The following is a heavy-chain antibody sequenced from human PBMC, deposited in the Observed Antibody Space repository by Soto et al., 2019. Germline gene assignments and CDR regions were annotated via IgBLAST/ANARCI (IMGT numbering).Heavy chain of an antibody. V-gene: IGHV3-74*01. J-gene: IGHJ4*02. CDR1: GFTFSSYW. CDR3: AKDLEQLAQTALLFDY. Sequence: PGGSLRLSCAASGFTFSSYWMHWVRQAPGKGLVWVSRINSDGSSTSYADSVKGRFTISRDNAKNTLYLQMNSLRAEDTAVYYCAKDLEQLAQTALLFDYWGQGTLVTVSS. CDR2: INSDGSST. D-gene: IGHD6-13*01.